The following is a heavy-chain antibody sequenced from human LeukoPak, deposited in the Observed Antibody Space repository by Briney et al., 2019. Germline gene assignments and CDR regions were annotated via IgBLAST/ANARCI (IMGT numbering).Heavy chain of an antibody. Sequence: ASVKVSCKASGYTFTSYGISWVRQAPGQGLEWMGWISAYNGNTNYAQKLQGRVTMTTDTSTSTAYMELRSLRSDDTAVYYCARFGVGAASYLRIQNWFDPWGQGTLVTVSS. CDR2: ISAYNGNT. D-gene: IGHD1-26*01. CDR3: ARFGVGAASYLRIQNWFDP. J-gene: IGHJ5*02. V-gene: IGHV1-18*01. CDR1: GYTFTSYG.